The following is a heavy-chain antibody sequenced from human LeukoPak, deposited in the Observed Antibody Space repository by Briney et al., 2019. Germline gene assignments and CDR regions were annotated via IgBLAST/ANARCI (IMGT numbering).Heavy chain of an antibody. CDR2: ISGSGDNT. CDR1: GFTFSSYA. D-gene: IGHD3-10*01. Sequence: GGSLRLSCAASGFTFSSYAMSWVRQVPGKGLEWVSVISGSGDNTYYADSVKGRFTISRDNSKNTLYLQMNSLRAEDTAVYYCAKAADYYGSGNYRDWGQGTLVTVSS. CDR3: AKAADYYGSGNYRD. J-gene: IGHJ4*02. V-gene: IGHV3-23*01.